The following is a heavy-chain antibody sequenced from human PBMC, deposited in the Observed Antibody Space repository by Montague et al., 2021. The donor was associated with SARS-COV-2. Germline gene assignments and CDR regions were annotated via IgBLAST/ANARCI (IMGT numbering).Heavy chain of an antibody. D-gene: IGHD5-18*01. V-gene: IGHV4-34*01. CDR1: GGSFSGYY. J-gene: IGHJ4*02. CDR2: INHSGST. CDR3: ARGGGYSYGALDY. Sequence: SETLSLTCVVYGGSFSGYYWSWIRQPPGKGLEWIGEINHSGSTNYNPSLKSRVTISVGTSKKQFSLRLNSMTAADTAVYYCARGGGYSYGALDYWGQGTLVTVSS.